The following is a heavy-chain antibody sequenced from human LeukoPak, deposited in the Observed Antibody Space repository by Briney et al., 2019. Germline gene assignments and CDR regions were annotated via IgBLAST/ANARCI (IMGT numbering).Heavy chain of an antibody. J-gene: IGHJ6*02. CDR2: IIPIFGTA. CDR3: ARRHCGGDCQSSYYYYYGMDV. CDR1: EGTLSRIV. V-gene: IGHV1-69*13. D-gene: IGHD2-21*02. Sequence: GASVKVSCKAAEGTLSRIVISWVRRAPGQGLEWMGGIIPIFGTANNGQEFQARVKVTADESTSTAYMELSSLRSDDTAVYYCARRHCGGDCQSSYYYYYGMDVWGQGTTVTVSS.